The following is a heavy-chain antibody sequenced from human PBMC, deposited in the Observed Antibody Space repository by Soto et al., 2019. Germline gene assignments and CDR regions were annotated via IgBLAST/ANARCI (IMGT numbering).Heavy chain of an antibody. J-gene: IGHJ4*02. Sequence: QVQLVQSGAEEKKPGASVKVSCKASGYTFTSYAMHWVRQAPGQRLEWMGWINAGNGNTKYSQKFQGRVTITRDTSASTAYMKLSSLRSEDTAVYYCARSSGDYLIGDYWGQGTLVTVSS. D-gene: IGHD3-22*01. CDR2: INAGNGNT. V-gene: IGHV1-3*05. CDR1: GYTFTSYA. CDR3: ARSSGDYLIGDY.